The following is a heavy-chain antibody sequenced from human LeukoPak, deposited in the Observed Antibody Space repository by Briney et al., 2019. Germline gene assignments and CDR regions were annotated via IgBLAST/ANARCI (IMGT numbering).Heavy chain of an antibody. J-gene: IGHJ6*02. CDR2: IWNDGSNK. CDR1: GFTFSNYG. V-gene: IGHV3-33*01. Sequence: PGRSLRLSCAASGFTFSNYGMHWVRQAAGKGLEWVAVIWNDGSNKYYGEPLKGRFTISRDNSKNTLFLQMNSLRAEDTALYYCAMQDSLWGGLAVWGQGTTVTVSS. D-gene: IGHD3-16*01. CDR3: AMQDSLWGGLAV.